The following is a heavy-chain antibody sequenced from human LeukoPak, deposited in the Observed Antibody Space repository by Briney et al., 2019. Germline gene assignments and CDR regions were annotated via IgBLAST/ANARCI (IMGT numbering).Heavy chain of an antibody. CDR3: AREIGIAFDI. J-gene: IGHJ3*02. CDR1: GGSISSSSYY. V-gene: IGHV4-39*07. CDR2: IYTSGST. Sequence: PSETLSLTXTVSGGSISSSSYYWGWTRQPPGKGLEWIGRIYTSGSTNYNPSLKSRVTISVDTSKNQFSLKLSSVTAADTAVYYCAREIGIAFDIWGQGTMVTVSS. D-gene: IGHD1-26*01.